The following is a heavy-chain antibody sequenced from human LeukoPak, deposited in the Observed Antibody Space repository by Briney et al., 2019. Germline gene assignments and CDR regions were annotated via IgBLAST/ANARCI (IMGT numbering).Heavy chain of an antibody. CDR2: INHSGST. D-gene: IGHD2-21*01. CDR1: GGSFSGYY. Sequence: PSETLSLTCAVYGGSFSGYYWSWIRQPPGKGLEWIGEINHSGSTNYNPSLKSRVTISVDTSKNQFSLKLSSVTAADTAVYYCARGPIVVVIASGNRYLDYWGRGTLVTVSS. V-gene: IGHV4-34*01. J-gene: IGHJ4*02. CDR3: ARGPIVVVIASGNRYLDY.